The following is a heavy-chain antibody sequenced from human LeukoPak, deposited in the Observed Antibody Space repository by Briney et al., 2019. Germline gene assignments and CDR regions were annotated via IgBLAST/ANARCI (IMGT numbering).Heavy chain of an antibody. CDR2: INSDGSST. J-gene: IGHJ4*02. D-gene: IGHD5-12*01. V-gene: IGHV3-74*01. Sequence: GRSLRLSCAASGFTFSSYWMHWVRQTPRKGLVWVSRINSDGSSTSYADSVKGRFTISRDNAKNTLYLQMNSLRAEDTAVYYCARGVATGYWGQGTLVTVSS. CDR1: GFTFSSYW. CDR3: ARGVATGY.